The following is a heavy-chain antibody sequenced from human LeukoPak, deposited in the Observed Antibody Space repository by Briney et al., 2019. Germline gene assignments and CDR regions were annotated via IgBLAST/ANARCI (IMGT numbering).Heavy chain of an antibody. Sequence: SQTLSLTCSVSGDSITSGDSYWTWIRLPAGEGLEWIGLIYTSGATKYNPSLKSRITISLDTSKNQFSLQLNSVTAADTAVYYCAREYSHWGQGTLVTVSS. V-gene: IGHV4-61*02. CDR3: AREYSH. CDR1: GDSITSGDSY. J-gene: IGHJ4*02. CDR2: IYTSGAT. D-gene: IGHD2-15*01.